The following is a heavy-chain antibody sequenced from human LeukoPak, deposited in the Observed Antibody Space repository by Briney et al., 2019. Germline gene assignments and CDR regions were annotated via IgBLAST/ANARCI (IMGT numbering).Heavy chain of an antibody. J-gene: IGHJ4*02. CDR3: VRRVPNNSSWYELFDY. Sequence: GGSLRLSCAASGFSFSSYSMNWVRQTPGKGLEWLSYISRSGSTIYYADSVKGRFTISRDNAKNSLYLQMNSLRDEDTAVYYCVRRVPNNSSWYELFDYWGQGTLVTVSS. V-gene: IGHV3-48*02. CDR1: GFSFSSYS. D-gene: IGHD6-13*01. CDR2: ISRSGSTI.